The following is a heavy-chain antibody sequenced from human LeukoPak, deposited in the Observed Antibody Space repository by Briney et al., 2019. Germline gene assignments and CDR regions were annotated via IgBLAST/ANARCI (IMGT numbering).Heavy chain of an antibody. Sequence: GGSLRLSCAASGFTFSTYAMSWVRHAPGKGLEWVSASNGYDTYYADSVKGRFTISKDNSKNTLYLQMNSLRAEDSAIYYCAKGSSNGRPYYFDFWGPGSLVTVSS. V-gene: IGHV3-23*01. CDR1: GFTFSTYA. CDR2: SNGYDT. J-gene: IGHJ4*02. D-gene: IGHD6-25*01. CDR3: AKGSSNGRPYYFDF.